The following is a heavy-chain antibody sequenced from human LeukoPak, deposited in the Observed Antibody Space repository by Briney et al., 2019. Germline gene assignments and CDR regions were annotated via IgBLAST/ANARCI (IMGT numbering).Heavy chain of an antibody. D-gene: IGHD5-12*01. J-gene: IGHJ4*02. Sequence: GGSLRLSCAASGFTFSSYSMNWVRQAPGKGLEWVSSISSSSSYIYYADSVKGRFTISRDNTKNTLHLQMNSLRAADTAVYYCARSGPPDYWGQGTLVTVSS. V-gene: IGHV3-21*01. CDR2: ISSSSSYI. CDR1: GFTFSSYS. CDR3: ARSGPPDY.